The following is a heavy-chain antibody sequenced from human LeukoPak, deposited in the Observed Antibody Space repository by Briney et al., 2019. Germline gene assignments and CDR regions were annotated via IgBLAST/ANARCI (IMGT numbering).Heavy chain of an antibody. D-gene: IGHD4-17*01. V-gene: IGHV1-8*01. CDR1: GYTFTTYD. CDR3: ARGPSGGYYGDLPYGMDV. CDR2: MNPKSGYT. J-gene: IGHJ6*02. Sequence: ASVKVSCKASGYTFTTYDINWVRQATGQGLEWMGWMNPKSGYTGSAQNFQGRVTMTRDTSTSTAYMELSSLRTEDTAVYYCARGPSGGYYGDLPYGMDVWGQGTTVTVSS.